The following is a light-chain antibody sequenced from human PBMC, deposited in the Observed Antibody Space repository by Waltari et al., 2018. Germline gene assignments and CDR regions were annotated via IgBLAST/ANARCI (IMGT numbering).Light chain of an antibody. V-gene: IGKV3-20*01. J-gene: IGKJ1*01. Sequence: EIILTQSPGTLALSPGESATLSCRASQSVSGNLVWYQHKPGQAPRLLISGSSQRATGIPDRFSGSGSVTDFTLTISRLEPEDFAVYYCQHYVTSPPWTFGQGTKVEFK. CDR3: QHYVTSPPWT. CDR2: GSS. CDR1: QSVSGN.